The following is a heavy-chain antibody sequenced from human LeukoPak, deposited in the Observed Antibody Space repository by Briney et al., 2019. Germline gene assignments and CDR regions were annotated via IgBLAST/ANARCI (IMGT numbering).Heavy chain of an antibody. J-gene: IGHJ6*02. CDR3: ARHTGYYGMDV. CDR2: IYYSGST. D-gene: IGHD4-17*01. CDR1: GGSISSYC. Sequence: SETLSLTCTVSGGSISSYCWSWIRQPPGKGLEWIGYIYYSGSTNYNPSLKSRVTISVDTSKNQFSLKLSSVTAADTAVYYRARHTGYYGMDVWGQGTTVTVSS. V-gene: IGHV4-59*08.